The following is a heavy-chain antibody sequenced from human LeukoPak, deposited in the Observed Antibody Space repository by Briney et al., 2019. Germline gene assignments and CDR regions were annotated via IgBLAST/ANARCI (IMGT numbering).Heavy chain of an antibody. J-gene: IGHJ4*02. CDR2: IIPIFGTA. V-gene: IGHV1-69*06. CDR3: ARSIAAAGTGADY. D-gene: IGHD6-13*01. CDR1: GGTFSSYA. Sequence: SVKVSCKASGGTFSSYAISWVRQAPGQGLEWMGGIIPIFGTANYAQKFQGRVTITADKSTSTAYMELSSLRSEDTAVYYCARSIAAAGTGADYWGQGTPVTVSS.